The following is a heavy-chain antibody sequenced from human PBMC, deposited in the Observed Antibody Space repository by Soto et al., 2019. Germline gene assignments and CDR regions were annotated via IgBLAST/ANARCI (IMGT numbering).Heavy chain of an antibody. Sequence: PGGSLRLFCAASGFTCSSYDMSWVRQAPGKGLEWVSTILVGGSTHYPDSVKGRFTISRDNSKNTVFLQMNSLTPGDTAVYYCAKATATGGGAFDICGQGTVVTVSS. CDR2: ILVGGST. V-gene: IGHV3-23*01. CDR1: GFTCSSYD. J-gene: IGHJ3*02. CDR3: AKATATGGGAFDI. D-gene: IGHD2-8*02.